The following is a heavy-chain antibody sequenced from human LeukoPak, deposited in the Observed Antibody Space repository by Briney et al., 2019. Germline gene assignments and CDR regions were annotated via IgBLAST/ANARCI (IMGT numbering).Heavy chain of an antibody. CDR3: WRGRTKGQVFDY. Sequence: GGSLRLSCVAAAFTFSNYAFHWVRQAPGKGLEWVASIREDGSEETSVDSVKGRFTISRDNAKNSLYLQMDSLRAEDTAVYYCWRGRTKGQVFDYGARGPLVSVSS. CDR1: AFTFSNYA. CDR2: IREDGSEE. V-gene: IGHV3-7*04. J-gene: IGHJ4*02.